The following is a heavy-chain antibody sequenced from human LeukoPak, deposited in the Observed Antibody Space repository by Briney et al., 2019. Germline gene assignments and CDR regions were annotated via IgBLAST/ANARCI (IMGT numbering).Heavy chain of an antibody. J-gene: IGHJ6*02. CDR1: GFTFRDYW. CDR3: TRDRRYGGMDV. Sequence: GGSLRLSCAASGFTFRDYWMHWVRQAPGKGLVWVSRIDSDGSSTSYADSVKGRFTISRDNAKNTLYLQIKSLRVEVTAVYFCTRDRRYGGMDVWGQGTTVTVSS. D-gene: IGHD3-10*01. V-gene: IGHV3-74*01. CDR2: IDSDGSST.